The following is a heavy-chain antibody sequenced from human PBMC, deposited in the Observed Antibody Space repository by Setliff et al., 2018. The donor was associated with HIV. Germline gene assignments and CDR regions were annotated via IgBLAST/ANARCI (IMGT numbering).Heavy chain of an antibody. D-gene: IGHD1-26*01. CDR2: ISSSGSTI. J-gene: IGHJ1*01. Sequence: LSLTCTVSGGSITGHYWSWIRQAPGKGLEWVSYISSSGSTIYYADSVKGRFTISRDNAKNSLYLQMNSLRAEDTAVYYCAREGALSGSYPHWGQGTLVTVSS. V-gene: IGHV3-11*04. CDR1: GGSITGHY. CDR3: AREGALSGSYPH.